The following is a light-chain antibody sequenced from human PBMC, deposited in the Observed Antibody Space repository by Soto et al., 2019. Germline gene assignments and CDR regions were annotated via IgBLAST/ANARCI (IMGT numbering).Light chain of an antibody. CDR1: SSNIGAGYD. J-gene: IGLJ3*02. Sequence: QSALTQPPSVSGAPGQRVTISCTGSSSNIGAGYDVHWYQQLPGTAPKLLIYGKSFRPSGVPDRFSGSKSGTSASLAIIGLQADDEADYYWQSYDSSLNWVFGGGTKLTVL. V-gene: IGLV1-40*01. CDR2: GKS. CDR3: QSYDSSLNWV.